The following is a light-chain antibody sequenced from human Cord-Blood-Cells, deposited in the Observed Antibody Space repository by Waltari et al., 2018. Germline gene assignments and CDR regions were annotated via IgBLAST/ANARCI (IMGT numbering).Light chain of an antibody. CDR2: AAS. V-gene: IGKV1-39*01. CDR1: QSISSY. Sequence: DIQMPQSRSSRCASGGDGVTITYRASQSISSYLHWYQQKPGKAPKLLIYAASSLQSGVPSRFSGSGSGTDFTLTISSLQPEDFATYYCQQCYSTPWTFGQGTKVEIK. J-gene: IGKJ1*01. CDR3: QQCYSTPWT.